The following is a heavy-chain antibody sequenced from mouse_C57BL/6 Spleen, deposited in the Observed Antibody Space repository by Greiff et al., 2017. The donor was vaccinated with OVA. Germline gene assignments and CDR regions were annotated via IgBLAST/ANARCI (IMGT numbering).Heavy chain of an antibody. Sequence: QVQLQQPGAELVRPGSSVTLSCKASGYTFTSYWMHWVKQRPIQGLEWIGNIDPSDSEPHYNQKFKDKATLPVDKASSTAYMQLSSLTSEDSAVYYCARSDYSKTYFDYWGKGTTLTVSS. CDR3: ARSDYSKTYFDY. CDR2: IDPSDSEP. V-gene: IGHV1-52*01. D-gene: IGHD2-5*01. CDR1: GYTFTSYW. J-gene: IGHJ2*01.